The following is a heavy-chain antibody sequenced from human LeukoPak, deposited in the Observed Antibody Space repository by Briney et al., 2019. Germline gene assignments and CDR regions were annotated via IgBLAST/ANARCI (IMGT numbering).Heavy chain of an antibody. CDR2: ISGSGDST. V-gene: IGHV3-23*01. D-gene: IGHD3-9*01. CDR1: GFTFTNYA. CDR3: AKERFDWDFDY. J-gene: IGHJ4*02. Sequence: GGSLRLSCAASGFTFTNYAMSWVRQAPGKGLEWVSAISGSGDSTYYADSVKGRFTISRDNSKNTLYLQMNSLRAEDTAVYYCAKERFDWDFDYWGQGTLVTVSS.